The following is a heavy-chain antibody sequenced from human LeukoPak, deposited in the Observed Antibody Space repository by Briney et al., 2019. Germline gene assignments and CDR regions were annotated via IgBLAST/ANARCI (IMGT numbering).Heavy chain of an antibody. J-gene: IGHJ5*02. V-gene: IGHV1-46*01. CDR3: ARDGVGATKNWFGP. CDR2: INPSAGST. Sequence: ASVKVACKASGYTFTSYLIHWVRQAPGQGLEWMGIINPSAGSTTCAQNFQGRVSMTRDTSTSTVYMELSSLRFEDTAVYYCARDGVGATKNWFGPWGQGTLVTVSS. CDR1: GYTFTSYL. D-gene: IGHD1-26*01.